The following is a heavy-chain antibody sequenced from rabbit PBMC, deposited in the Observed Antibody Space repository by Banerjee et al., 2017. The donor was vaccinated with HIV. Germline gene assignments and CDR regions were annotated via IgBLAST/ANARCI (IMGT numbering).Heavy chain of an antibody. CDR3: ARGGFTSGSGYGL. D-gene: IGHD1-1*01. CDR2: IYAGSSGST. V-gene: IGHV1S40*01. CDR1: GFSFSSSYY. J-gene: IGHJ6*01. Sequence: QSLEESGGDLVKPGASLTLTCTASGFSFSSSYYMCWVRQAPGKGLEWIACIYAGSSGSTYYASWAKGRFTISKTSSTTVTLQMTSLTAADTATYFCARGGFTSGSGYGLWGPGTLVTVS.